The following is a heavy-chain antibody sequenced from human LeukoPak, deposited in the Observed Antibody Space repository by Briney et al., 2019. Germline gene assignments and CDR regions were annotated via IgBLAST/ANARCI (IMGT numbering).Heavy chain of an antibody. Sequence: SETLSLTCAVYGGSLSDYYWSWIRQSPGKGLEWIGEINHGGSTNYNPSLKGRVTISIDTSKNHYSLNPSSVTAADTAVYYCARTLSYFDYWGQGTLVTVSS. V-gene: IGHV4-34*01. J-gene: IGHJ4*02. CDR2: INHGGST. CDR1: GGSLSDYY. CDR3: ARTLSYFDY.